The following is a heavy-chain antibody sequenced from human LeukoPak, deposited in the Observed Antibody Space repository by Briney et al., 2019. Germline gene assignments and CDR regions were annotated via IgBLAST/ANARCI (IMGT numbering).Heavy chain of an antibody. CDR3: ARVASPNTYYYDSSGYYWGYFDY. Sequence: GASVKVSCKASGGTFSSYAISWVRQAPGQGLEWKGGIIPIFGTANYAQKFQGRVTITTDESTSTAYMELSSLRSEDTAVYYCARVASPNTYYYDSSGYYWGYFDYWGQGTLVTVSS. D-gene: IGHD3-22*01. CDR2: IIPIFGTA. V-gene: IGHV1-69*05. J-gene: IGHJ4*02. CDR1: GGTFSSYA.